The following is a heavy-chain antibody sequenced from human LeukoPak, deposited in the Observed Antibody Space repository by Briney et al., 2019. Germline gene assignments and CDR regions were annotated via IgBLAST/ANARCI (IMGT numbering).Heavy chain of an antibody. CDR3: ATYGSGSGTFFDS. J-gene: IGHJ4*01. D-gene: IGHD3-10*01. Sequence: GGSLRLSCAVSGYMFSDYYMSWIRQAPEKGLEWLSYISHSGSTIYYADSVKGRFTVSRDNAKSSLYLQMNNLRAEDTALYYCATYGSGSGTFFDSWGQGTLVTVSS. CDR1: GYMFSDYY. V-gene: IGHV3-11*04. CDR2: ISHSGSTI.